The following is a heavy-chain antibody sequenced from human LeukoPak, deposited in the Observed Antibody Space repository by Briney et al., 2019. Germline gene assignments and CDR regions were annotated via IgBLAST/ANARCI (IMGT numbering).Heavy chain of an antibody. Sequence: PGGSLRLSCAASGFTFSNYTMNWVRQAPGKGLEWVSSISSSSSYIHYADSVKGRFSISRDNAKNSLYLQMNSLRAEDTAVYYCARVFGDPLEWLVYAFDIWGQGTMVTVSS. J-gene: IGHJ3*02. D-gene: IGHD6-19*01. V-gene: IGHV3-21*01. CDR3: ARVFGDPLEWLVYAFDI. CDR1: GFTFSNYT. CDR2: ISSSSSYI.